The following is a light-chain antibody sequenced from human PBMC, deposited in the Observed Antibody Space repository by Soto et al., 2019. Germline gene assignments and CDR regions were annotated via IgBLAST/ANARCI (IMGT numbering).Light chain of an antibody. Sequence: SVLTQPASVSGSPGQSITISCTGTSSDVGGYNYVSWYQQHPGKAPKLMIYAVTDRPSGVSSRFSGSKSGNTASLTISGLQAEDEADYYCSSYTSSSTLFGTGTKDTVL. CDR2: AVT. J-gene: IGLJ1*01. V-gene: IGLV2-14*01. CDR1: SSDVGGYNY. CDR3: SSYTSSSTL.